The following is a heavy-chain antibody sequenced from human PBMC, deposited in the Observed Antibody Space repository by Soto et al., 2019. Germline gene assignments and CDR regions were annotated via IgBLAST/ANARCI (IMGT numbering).Heavy chain of an antibody. V-gene: IGHV3-74*01. CDR3: ASNYAYAEGYYWYGIDV. J-gene: IGHJ6*02. CDR1: GFTFSRYW. Sequence: CAASGFTFSRYWMHWVRQAPGKGLVWVSRISSYGSDTHYADSVKGRFTISRDNAKNTLYLQMNSLRADDTAVYYCASNYAYAEGYYWYGIDVWGQGTTVTVSS. CDR2: ISSYGSDT. D-gene: IGHD3-16*01.